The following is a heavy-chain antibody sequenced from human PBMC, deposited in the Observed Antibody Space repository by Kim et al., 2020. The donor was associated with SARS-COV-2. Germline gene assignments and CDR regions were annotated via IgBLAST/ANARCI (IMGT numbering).Heavy chain of an antibody. CDR1: GFTFSNAW. V-gene: IGHV3-15*01. Sequence: GGSLRLSCAASGFTFSNAWMSWVRQAPGKGLEWVGRIKSKTDGGTTDYAAPVKGRFTISRDDSKNTLYLQMNSLKTEDTAVYYCTTDKSDGSGDNYYYYGMDVWGQGTTVTVSS. CDR2: IKSKTDGGTT. D-gene: IGHD3-10*01. CDR3: TTDKSDGSGDNYYYYGMDV. J-gene: IGHJ6*02.